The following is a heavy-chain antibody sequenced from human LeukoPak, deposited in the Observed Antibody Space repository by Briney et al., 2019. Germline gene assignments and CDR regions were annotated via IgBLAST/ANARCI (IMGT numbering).Heavy chain of an antibody. J-gene: IGHJ6*02. D-gene: IGHD2-2*01. CDR3: ARVTYYAPGYGMDV. CDR1: GFTFSTYG. CDR2: ISYDGSNK. Sequence: AGGSLRLSCAASGFTFSTYGMHWVRQAPGKGLEWVAVISYDGSNKYYADSVKGRFTISRDNSKNTLYLQMNGLRAEDTAVYYCARVTYYAPGYGMDVWGQGTTVTVSS. V-gene: IGHV3-33*01.